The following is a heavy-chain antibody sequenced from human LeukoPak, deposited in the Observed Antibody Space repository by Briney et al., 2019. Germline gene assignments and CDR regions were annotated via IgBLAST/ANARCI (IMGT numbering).Heavy chain of an antibody. CDR3: ARKRGVGVDTNAFDM. V-gene: IGHV1-2*02. CDR2: INANNDGS. Sequence: ASVKVSCKASGYTITGYYMHRVRQAPGQGLEWTGWINANNDGSVYAQKFQGRVTMTRDTSINTAYMELSRLRSDDTAVYYCARKRGVGVDTNAFDMWGQGTMVTVSS. D-gene: IGHD3-3*01. J-gene: IGHJ3*02. CDR1: GYTITGYY.